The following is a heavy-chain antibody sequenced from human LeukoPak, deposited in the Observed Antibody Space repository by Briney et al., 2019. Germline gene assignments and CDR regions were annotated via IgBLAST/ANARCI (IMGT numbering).Heavy chain of an antibody. CDR2: FDPEDGET. Sequence: ASVKVSCKVSGYTLPELSMHWVRQAPGKGLEWMGGFDPEDGETIYAQKFQGRVTMTEDTSTDTAYMELSSLRSEDTAVYYCATANVIVLMVYAQSYAFDIWGQGTMVTVSS. CDR1: GYTLPELS. V-gene: IGHV1-24*01. CDR3: ATANVIVLMVYAQSYAFDI. J-gene: IGHJ3*02. D-gene: IGHD2-8*01.